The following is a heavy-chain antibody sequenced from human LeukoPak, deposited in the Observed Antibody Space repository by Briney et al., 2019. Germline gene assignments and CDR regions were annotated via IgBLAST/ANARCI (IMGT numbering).Heavy chain of an antibody. V-gene: IGHV1-8*01. Sequence: ASVKVSCKASGHTFTSYDINWVRQATGQGLEWMGWMNPNSGNTGYAQKFQGRVTMTRNTSISTAYMELSSLRSEDTAVYYCARGRRYFDWFDPWGQGTLVTVSS. CDR3: ARGRRYFDWFDP. CDR1: GHTFTSYD. J-gene: IGHJ5*02. CDR2: MNPNSGNT. D-gene: IGHD3-9*01.